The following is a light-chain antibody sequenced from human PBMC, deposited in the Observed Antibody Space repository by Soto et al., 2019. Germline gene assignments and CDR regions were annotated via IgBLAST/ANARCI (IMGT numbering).Light chain of an antibody. CDR3: SSYAGSYKYV. CDR1: SSDVGGYNY. J-gene: IGLJ1*01. Sequence: QSALTQPPSASGSPGQSVTISCTGTSSDVGGYNYVSWYQQHPGKAPKLMIYXVTKRPSGVPDRFSASKSDNTASLTVSGLQAEDEADYYCSSYAGSYKYVFGTGTKLTVL. V-gene: IGLV2-8*01. CDR2: XVT.